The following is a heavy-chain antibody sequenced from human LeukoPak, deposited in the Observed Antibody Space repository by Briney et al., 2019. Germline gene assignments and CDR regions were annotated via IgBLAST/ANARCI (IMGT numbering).Heavy chain of an antibody. CDR2: INHSGST. J-gene: IGHJ4*02. V-gene: IGHV4-34*01. CDR1: GESFSGYY. D-gene: IGHD3-22*01. CDR3: ARDTYYFDSSGYYPFDY. Sequence: PSETLSLTCAVYGESFSGYYWSWLPQPPGKGLEWIGEINHSGSTNYNPSLKSRVTISVDTSKNQFSLKLSSVTAADTAVYYCARDTYYFDSSGYYPFDYWGQGTLVTVS.